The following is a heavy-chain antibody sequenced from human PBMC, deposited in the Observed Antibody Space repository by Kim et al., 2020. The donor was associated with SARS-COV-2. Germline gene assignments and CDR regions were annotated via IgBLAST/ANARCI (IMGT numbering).Heavy chain of an antibody. Sequence: GGSLRLSCAASGFTFSSYAMSWVRQAPGKGLEWVSAISGSGGSTYYADSVKGRFTISRANSKNTLYLQMNSLRAEDTAVYYCAKVRARLLGYYYYGMDVWGQGTTVTVSS. D-gene: IGHD2-8*02. CDR1: GFTFSSYA. V-gene: IGHV3-23*01. CDR2: ISGSGGST. J-gene: IGHJ6*02. CDR3: AKVRARLLGYYYYGMDV.